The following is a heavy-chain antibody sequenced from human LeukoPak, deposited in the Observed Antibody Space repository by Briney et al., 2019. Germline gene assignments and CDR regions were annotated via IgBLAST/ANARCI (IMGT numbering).Heavy chain of an antibody. CDR1: GFTFDDYA. CDR3: AKDASPVTTPGSHFDY. J-gene: IGHJ4*02. D-gene: IGHD4-17*01. V-gene: IGHV3-9*01. Sequence: GGSLRLSCAASGFTFDDYAMHWVRQAPGKGLEWVPGISWNSGSIGYADSVKGRFTISRDNAKNSLYLQMNSLRAEDTALYYCAKDASPVTTPGSHFDYWGQGTLVTVSS. CDR2: ISWNSGSI.